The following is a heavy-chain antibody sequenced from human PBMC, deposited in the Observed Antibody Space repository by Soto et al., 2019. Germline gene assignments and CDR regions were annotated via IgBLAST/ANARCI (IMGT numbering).Heavy chain of an antibody. CDR1: GYTFTSYG. CDR3: ARGWNGLEYYYDSSGYYHRALGY. CDR2: ISAYNGNT. V-gene: IGHV1-18*04. J-gene: IGHJ4*02. Sequence: ASVKVSCKASGYTFTSYGISWVRQAPGQGLEWMGWISAYNGNTNYAQKLQGRVTMTTDTSTSTAYMELRSLRSDDTAVYYCARGWNGLEYYYDSSGYYHRALGYWGQGTLVTVSS. D-gene: IGHD3-22*01.